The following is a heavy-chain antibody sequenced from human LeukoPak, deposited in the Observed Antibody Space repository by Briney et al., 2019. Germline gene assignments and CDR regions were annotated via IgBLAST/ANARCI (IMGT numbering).Heavy chain of an antibody. CDR2: IYYRGST. CDR1: GGALTNYY. J-gene: IGHJ5*02. V-gene: IGHV4-59*01. CDR3: ARKKFIAAGGFDP. D-gene: IGHD6-6*01. Sequence: SETLSLTCTVSGGALTNYYWNWIRQPPGKGLEWIGYIYYRGSTNYNPPLKSRVTISVATSKNQFSLKLRSVTAADTAVYYCARKKFIAAGGFDPWGQGNLVTVSS.